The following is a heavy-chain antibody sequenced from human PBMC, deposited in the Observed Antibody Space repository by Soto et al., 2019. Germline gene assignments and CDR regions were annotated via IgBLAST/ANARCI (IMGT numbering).Heavy chain of an antibody. CDR3: AKRGRGNSES. Sequence: EVQLLESGGGLVQPGGSLRFSCAASGFTFDNYAMSWVRQAPGQGLEWVSAISGSGRSTYYADSVRGRFTISRDNSKNTLSLQMNSLRAEDTAQYYCAKRGRGNSESWGQGTLVTVSS. J-gene: IGHJ5*02. D-gene: IGHD2-21*01. V-gene: IGHV3-23*01. CDR2: ISGSGRST. CDR1: GFTFDNYA.